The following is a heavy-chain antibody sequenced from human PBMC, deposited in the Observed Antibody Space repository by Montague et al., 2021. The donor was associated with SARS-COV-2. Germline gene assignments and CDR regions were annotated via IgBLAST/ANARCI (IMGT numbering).Heavy chain of an antibody. J-gene: IGHJ5*01. D-gene: IGHD5-24*01. Sequence: YNPSLRSRVTISEDTSRNQFSLKVTSVTAAATDVYYCAGYRVGKMLDSWGPGTLVTVSS. V-gene: IGHV4-39*01. CDR3: AGYRVGKMLDS.